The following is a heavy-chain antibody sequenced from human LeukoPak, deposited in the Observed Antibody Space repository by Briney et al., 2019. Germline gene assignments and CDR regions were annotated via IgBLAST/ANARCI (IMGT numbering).Heavy chain of an antibody. Sequence: SETLSLTCAVYGGSFSGYYWSWIRQPPGKELEWIGEINHSGSTNYNPSLKSRVTISVDTSKNQFSLKLSSVTAADTAVYYCARGRAFGVLFDYWGQGTLVTVSS. CDR1: GGSFSGYY. V-gene: IGHV4-34*01. CDR2: INHSGST. J-gene: IGHJ4*02. D-gene: IGHD3-16*01. CDR3: ARGRAFGVLFDY.